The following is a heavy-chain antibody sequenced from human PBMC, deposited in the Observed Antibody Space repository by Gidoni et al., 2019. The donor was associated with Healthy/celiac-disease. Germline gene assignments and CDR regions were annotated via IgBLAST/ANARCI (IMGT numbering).Heavy chain of an antibody. D-gene: IGHD3-22*01. V-gene: IGHV3-74*01. Sequence: EVQLVESGGGLVQPGGSLRLSGAASGFTFSRSWMHWVRQAPGKGLVWVSRINSDGSSTSYADSVKGRFTISRDNAKNTLYLQMNSLRAEDTAVYYCARHRQYYYDSSGYYSLDYWGQGTLVTVSS. CDR2: INSDGSST. CDR3: ARHRQYYYDSSGYYSLDY. J-gene: IGHJ4*02. CDR1: GFTFSRSW.